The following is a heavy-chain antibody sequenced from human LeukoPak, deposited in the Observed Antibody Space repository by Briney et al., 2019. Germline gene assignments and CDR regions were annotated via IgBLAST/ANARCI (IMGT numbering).Heavy chain of an antibody. V-gene: IGHV1-69*05. CDR3: ARAGDCSCTSCYSDY. CDR1: GGTFSSYA. Sequence: ASVKVSCKASGGTFSSYAISWVRQAPGQGLEWMGGIIPIFGTANYAQKFQGRVTITTDESTSTAYMELSSLRSEDTAVYYCARAGDCSCTSCYSDYWGQGTLVTVSS. CDR2: IIPIFGTA. D-gene: IGHD2-2*01. J-gene: IGHJ4*02.